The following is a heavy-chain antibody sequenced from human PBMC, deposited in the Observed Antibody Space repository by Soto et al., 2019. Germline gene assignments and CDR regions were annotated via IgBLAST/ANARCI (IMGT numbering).Heavy chain of an antibody. D-gene: IGHD3-16*02. J-gene: IGHJ4*02. CDR2: IYYSGST. V-gene: IGHV4-59*12. CDR3: ARPSIWGSYRYAYFDY. Sequence: SETLSLTCTVSGGSISSYYWSWIRQPPGKGLEWIGYIYYSGSTNYNPSLKSRVTISVDTSKNQFSLKLSSVTAADTAVYYCARPSIWGSYRYAYFDYWGQGTLVTVSS. CDR1: GGSISSYY.